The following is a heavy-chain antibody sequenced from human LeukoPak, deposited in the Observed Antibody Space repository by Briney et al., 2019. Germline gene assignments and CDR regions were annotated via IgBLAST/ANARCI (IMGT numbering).Heavy chain of an antibody. J-gene: IGHJ4*02. CDR1: GGSISNYY. CDR3: ARGGYEARSYYFDY. CDR2: ISYSGST. V-gene: IGHV4-59*01. D-gene: IGHD5-12*01. Sequence: SETLSLTCTVSGGSISNYYWSWIRQPPGKGLEWIGYISYSGSTNHNPSLKSRVTISVDTSKNQFSLRLSSVTAADTAVYYCARGGYEARSYYFDYWGQGTLVTVSS.